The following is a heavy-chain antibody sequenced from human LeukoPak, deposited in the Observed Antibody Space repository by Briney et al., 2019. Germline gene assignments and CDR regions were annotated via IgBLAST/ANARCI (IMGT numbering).Heavy chain of an antibody. CDR3: ARGRGYCSSTSCYRWFDP. V-gene: IGHV3-33*08. Sequence: GGSLRLSCAASGFTFSSYAMHWVRQAPGKGLEWVAVIWYDGSNKYYADSVKGRFTISRDNSKNTLYLQMNSLRAEDTAVYYCARGRGYCSSTSCYRWFDPWGQGTLVTVSS. D-gene: IGHD2-2*02. CDR1: GFTFSSYA. J-gene: IGHJ5*02. CDR2: IWYDGSNK.